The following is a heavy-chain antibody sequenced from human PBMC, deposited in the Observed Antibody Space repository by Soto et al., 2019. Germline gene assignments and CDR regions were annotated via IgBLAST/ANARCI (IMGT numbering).Heavy chain of an antibody. CDR3: ARGPSGDKVDY. D-gene: IGHD7-27*01. CDR1: GGSISSGGYY. CDR2: IYYSGST. V-gene: IGHV4-31*03. Sequence: SETLSLTCTVSGGSISSGGYYWSWIRQHPGKGLEWIGYIYYSGSTYYNPSLKSRVTISVDTSKNQFSLKLSSVTAADTAVYYCARGPSGDKVDYWGQGALVTVSS. J-gene: IGHJ4*02.